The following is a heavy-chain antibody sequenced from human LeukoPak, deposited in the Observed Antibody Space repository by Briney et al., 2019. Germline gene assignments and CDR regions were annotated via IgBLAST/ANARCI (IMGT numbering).Heavy chain of an antibody. V-gene: IGHV6-1*01. CDR3: ARTVAGWLVRTDYGFDY. J-gene: IGHJ4*02. CDR1: GDSVSSNSAA. D-gene: IGHD6-19*01. CDR2: TYYRSKWYN. Sequence: SQTLSLTCAISGDSVSSNSAAWNWIRQSPSRGLEWLGRTYYRSKWYNDYAVSVKSRITINPDTSKNQFSLQLSSVTPEDTAVYYCARTVAGWLVRTDYGFDYWGQGTLVTVSS.